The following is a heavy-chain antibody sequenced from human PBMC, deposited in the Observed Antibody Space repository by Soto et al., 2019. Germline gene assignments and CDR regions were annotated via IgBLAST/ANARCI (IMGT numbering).Heavy chain of an antibody. Sequence: EVQLLESGGGLGQPGGSLRLSCAASGFTFSSYAMSWVRQAPGKGLEWVSAISGSGGSTYYADSVKGRFTISRDNSKNTLYLQMNSLRAEDTAVYYCAKAGYDFWSGFPGEGMVVWGQGTTVTVSS. V-gene: IGHV3-23*01. CDR3: AKAGYDFWSGFPGEGMVV. CDR1: GFTFSSYA. D-gene: IGHD3-3*01. CDR2: ISGSGGST. J-gene: IGHJ6*02.